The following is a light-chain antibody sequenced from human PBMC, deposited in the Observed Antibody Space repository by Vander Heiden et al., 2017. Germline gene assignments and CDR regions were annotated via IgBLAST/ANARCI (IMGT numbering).Light chain of an antibody. V-gene: IGKV3-15*01. CDR2: GAS. CDR3: QRNNNWLIT. CDR1: QSVSSN. J-gene: IGKJ5*01. Sequence: EIVMTQSPATLSVSPGERATLSCRASQSVSSNFACYQQKPGQAPRLLIYGASTRATGIPARFSGSASGTDFTLTISSLQSEDFAVYYCQRNNNWLITFGQGTQVEIK.